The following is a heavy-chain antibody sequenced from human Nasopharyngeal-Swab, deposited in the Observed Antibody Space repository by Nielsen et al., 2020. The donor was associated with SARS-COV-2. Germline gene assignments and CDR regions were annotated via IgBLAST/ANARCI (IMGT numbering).Heavy chain of an antibody. CDR2: IYYSGST. CDR1: GGSISSSSYY. CDR3: ARLRAHTETWDTYDYIWGSYRYVDY. D-gene: IGHD3-16*02. V-gene: IGHV4-39*01. J-gene: IGHJ4*02. Sequence: SETLSLTCTVSGGSISSSSYYWGWIRQPPGKGLEWIGSIYYSGSTYYNPSLKSRVTISVDTSKNQFSLKLSSVTAADTAVYYCARLRAHTETWDTYDYIWGSYRYVDYWGQGTLVTVSS.